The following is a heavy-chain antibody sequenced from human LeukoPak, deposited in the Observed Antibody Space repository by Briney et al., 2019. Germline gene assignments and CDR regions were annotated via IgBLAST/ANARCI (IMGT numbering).Heavy chain of an antibody. CDR1: GFTFSSYS. D-gene: IGHD3-10*01. CDR3: AREWRGSGDY. V-gene: IGHV3-48*01. J-gene: IGHJ4*02. Sequence: GGSLRLSCAASGFTFSSYSMNWVRQAPGKGLEWISYISNSSIAIYYADSVKGRFTISRDNAKKSLYLQMNSLRVEDTAVYYCAREWRGSGDYWGQGTLVTVSS. CDR2: ISNSSIAI.